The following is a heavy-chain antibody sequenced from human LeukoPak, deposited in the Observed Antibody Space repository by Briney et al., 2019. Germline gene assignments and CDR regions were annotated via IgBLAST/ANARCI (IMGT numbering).Heavy chain of an antibody. D-gene: IGHD6-19*01. V-gene: IGHV1-8*01. Sequence: GASVKVSCKASGYTFTSYDINWVRQATGQGLEWMGWMNPNSGNTGYAQKFQGRVTMTRNTSISTAYMELSSLRSEDTAVYYCARVSPDSSGWSYCYYYYGMDVWGQGTTVTVSS. J-gene: IGHJ6*02. CDR2: MNPNSGNT. CDR3: ARVSPDSSGWSYCYYYYGMDV. CDR1: GYTFTSYD.